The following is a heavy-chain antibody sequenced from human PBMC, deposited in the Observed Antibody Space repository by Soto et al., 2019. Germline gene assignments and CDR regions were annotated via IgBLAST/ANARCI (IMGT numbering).Heavy chain of an antibody. D-gene: IGHD3-3*01. CDR2: INAGNGNT. CDR1: GYTFTSYT. J-gene: IGHJ4*02. V-gene: IGHV1-3*01. Sequence: ASVKVSCKASGYTFTSYTMHWVRQAPGQRLEWMGWINAGNGNTKYSQKFQGRVTITRDTSASTAYMELSSLRSEDTAVYFCAGPGEYYDFWSGSYYYWGQGTLVTVSS. CDR3: AGPGEYYDFWSGSYYY.